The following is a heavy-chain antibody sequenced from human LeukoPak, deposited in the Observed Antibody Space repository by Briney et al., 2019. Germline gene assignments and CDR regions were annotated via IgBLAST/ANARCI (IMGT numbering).Heavy chain of an antibody. Sequence: GGSLRLSCAASGFTFSSYSMNWVRQAPGKGLEWVSSISSSSSYIYYADSVKGRFTISRDNAKNSLYLQMNSLRAENTAVYYCARDVGGRGSDYWGQGTLVTVSS. CDR2: ISSSSSYI. V-gene: IGHV3-21*01. CDR1: GFTFSSYS. CDR3: ARDVGGRGSDY. D-gene: IGHD3-3*01. J-gene: IGHJ4*02.